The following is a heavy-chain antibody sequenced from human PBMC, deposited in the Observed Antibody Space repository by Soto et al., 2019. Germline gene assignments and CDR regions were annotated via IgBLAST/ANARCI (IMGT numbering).Heavy chain of an antibody. CDR1: GFTFSSYS. D-gene: IGHD3-16*01. CDR3: ASVGLGLFGMDV. J-gene: IGHJ6*02. Sequence: GGSLRLSCAASGFTFSSYSINWVRQAPGKGLEWVSYISGSSTIYYADSVKGRFTISRDNAKNSLYLQMNSLRDEDTAVYYCASVGLGLFGMDVWGQGTTVTVSS. CDR2: ISGSSTI. V-gene: IGHV3-48*02.